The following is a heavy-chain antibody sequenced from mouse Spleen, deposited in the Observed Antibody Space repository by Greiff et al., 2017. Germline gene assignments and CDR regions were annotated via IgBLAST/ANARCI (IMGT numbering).Heavy chain of an antibody. D-gene: IGHD2-4*01. CDR3: TGDYDAWFAY. V-gene: IGHV6-6*01. CDR1: GFTFSDAW. Sequence: EVKLMESGGGLVQPGGSMKLSCAASGFTFSDAWMDWVRQSPEKGLEWVAEIRNKANNHATYYAESVKGRFTISRDDSKSSVYLQMNSLRAEDTGIYYCTGDYDAWFAYWGQGTLVTVSA. CDR2: IRNKANNHAT. J-gene: IGHJ3*01.